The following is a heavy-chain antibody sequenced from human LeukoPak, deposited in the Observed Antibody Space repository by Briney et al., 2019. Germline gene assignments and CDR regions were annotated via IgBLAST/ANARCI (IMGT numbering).Heavy chain of an antibody. CDR3: ARDFPDFWSGYYMFAAALDY. CDR1: GYTFTSYD. Sequence: ASVKVSCKASGYTFTSYDINWVRQAPGQGLEWMGWISAYNGNTNYAQKLQGRVTMTTDTSTSTAYMELRSLRSDDTAVYYCARDFPDFWSGYYMFAAALDYWGQGTLVTVSS. D-gene: IGHD3-3*01. V-gene: IGHV1-18*01. CDR2: ISAYNGNT. J-gene: IGHJ4*02.